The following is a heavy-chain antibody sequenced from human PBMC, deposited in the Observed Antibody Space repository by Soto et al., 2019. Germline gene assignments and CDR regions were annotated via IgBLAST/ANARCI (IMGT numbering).Heavy chain of an antibody. J-gene: IGHJ4*02. CDR3: TTVGGHIASALDY. CDR2: ISYDEGDI. Sequence: PVWSLRLSCAASLFIFSAYAMHWVRHSPGKVLEWVAVISYDEGDIHYADSVKGRFTISRDDSKNTLYLQMNSLKTEDTAVYYCTTVGGHIASALDYWGQGTLVTVSS. D-gene: IGHD6-13*01. V-gene: IGHV3-30-3*01. CDR1: LFIFSAYA.